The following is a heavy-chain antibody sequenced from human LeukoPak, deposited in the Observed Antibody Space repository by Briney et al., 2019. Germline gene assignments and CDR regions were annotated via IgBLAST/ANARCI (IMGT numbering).Heavy chain of an antibody. D-gene: IGHD6-19*01. J-gene: IGHJ4*02. CDR3: ARDFRPGYSSGWFAAYYFDY. CDR2: INTNTGNP. Sequence: GASVKVSCKASGYTFTSYAMNWVRQAPGQGLERMGWINTNTGNPTYAQGFTGRFVFSLDTSVSTAYLQISSLKAEDTAVYYCARDFRPGYSSGWFAAYYFDYWGQGTLVTVSS. CDR1: GYTFTSYA. V-gene: IGHV7-4-1*02.